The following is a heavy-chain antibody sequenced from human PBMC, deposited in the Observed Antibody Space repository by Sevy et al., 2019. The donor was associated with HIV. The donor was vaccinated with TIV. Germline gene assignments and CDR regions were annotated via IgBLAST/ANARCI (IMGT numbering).Heavy chain of an antibody. CDR2: IKHDGSST. V-gene: IGHV3-74*01. CDR3: AREGVDFWSGPVDFYYGMDV. J-gene: IGHJ6*02. Sequence: GGSLRLSCAASGFAFSNYYAMHWVRQVPGKGLVWVSQIKHDGSSTTYADSVKGRFSVSRDNAKNTLYLQMNGLRAEDTAVYYCAREGVDFWSGPVDFYYGMDVWGQGATVTVSS. D-gene: IGHD3-3*01. CDR1: GFAFSNYY.